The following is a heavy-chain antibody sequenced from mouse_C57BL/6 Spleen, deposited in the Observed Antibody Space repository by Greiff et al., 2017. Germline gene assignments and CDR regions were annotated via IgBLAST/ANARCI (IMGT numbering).Heavy chain of an antibody. J-gene: IGHJ4*01. CDR2: IDPSDSYT. CDR1: GYTFTSYW. D-gene: IGHD4-1*01. Sequence: QVQLQQPGAELVMPGASVKLSCKASGYTFTSYWVHWVKQRPGQGLEWIGEIDPSDSYTNYNQKFKGKSTLTVDKSSSTAYMQLSSLTSEDSAVYYCARRGTGTGYYAMDYWGQGTSGTVSS. V-gene: IGHV1-69*01. CDR3: ARRGTGTGYYAMDY.